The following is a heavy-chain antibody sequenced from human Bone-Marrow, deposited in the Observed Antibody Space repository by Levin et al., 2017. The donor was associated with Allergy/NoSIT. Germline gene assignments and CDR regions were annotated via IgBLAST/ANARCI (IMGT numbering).Heavy chain of an antibody. CDR1: AFPFSNYA. CDR2: IWSDGSNQ. V-gene: IGHV3-33*01. J-gene: IGHJ4*02. CDR3: ARDIRGGYGDYLDY. D-gene: IGHD3-16*01. Sequence: LSLTCAASAFPFSNYALHWVRQAPGKGLEWVAVIWSDGSNQYYADSVRGRFTISRDSSRDTLYLQMNSLRVEDTAVYYCARDIRGGYGDYLDYWGQGTLVTVSS.